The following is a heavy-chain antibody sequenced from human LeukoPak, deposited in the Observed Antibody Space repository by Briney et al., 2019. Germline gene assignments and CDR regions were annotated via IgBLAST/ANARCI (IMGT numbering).Heavy chain of an antibody. D-gene: IGHD3-3*01. CDR3: ARDLERYYDLEGRSGY. J-gene: IGHJ4*02. CDR2: ISAHNGNA. CDR1: GYTFTSYG. Sequence: GASVKVSCKTSGYTFTSYGINWVRQAPGQGLEWMGRISAHNGNANHAQKFQGRVTMTTDTLATTAYMELRSLRSDDTAVYYCARDLERYYDLEGRSGYWGQGTLVTVSS. V-gene: IGHV1-18*01.